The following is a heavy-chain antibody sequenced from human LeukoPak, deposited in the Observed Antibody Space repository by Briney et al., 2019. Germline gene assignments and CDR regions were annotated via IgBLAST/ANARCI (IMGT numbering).Heavy chain of an antibody. CDR3: ARGISPRNKGAFDY. D-gene: IGHD1/OR15-1a*01. V-gene: IGHV1-69*05. J-gene: IGHJ4*02. CDR2: IIPIFGTA. CDR1: GGTFSSYA. Sequence: SVKVSCKASGGTFSSYANSWVRQAPGQGLEWMGRIIPIFGTANYAQKFQGRVTITTDESTSTAYMELSSLRSEDTAVYYCARGISPRNKGAFDYWGQGTLVTVSS.